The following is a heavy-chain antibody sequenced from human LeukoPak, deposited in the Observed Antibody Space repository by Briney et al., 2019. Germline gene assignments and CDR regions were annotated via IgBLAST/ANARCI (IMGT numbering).Heavy chain of an antibody. CDR3: AIQSGSDFWSGYSDY. V-gene: IGHV4-59*08. Sequence: SETLSLTCTVSGGSINNYYWSWVRQPPGAGLEWLAYIYYTGSTNYNPSLKTRLTISVDTSKNQFSLRLNSVTAADTAVYYCAIQSGSDFWSGYSDYWGQGTLVTVSS. CDR1: GGSINNYY. D-gene: IGHD3-3*01. CDR2: IYYTGST. J-gene: IGHJ4*02.